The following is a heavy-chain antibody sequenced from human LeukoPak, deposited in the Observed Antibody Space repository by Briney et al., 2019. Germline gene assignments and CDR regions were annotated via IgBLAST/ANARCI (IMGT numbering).Heavy chain of an antibody. J-gene: IGHJ6*02. D-gene: IGHD4-17*01. CDR1: GFTFSRHG. Sequence: PGGSLRLSCAASGFTFSRHGMHWVRQAPGKGLEWVTVISNDGNKKYYADSVKGRFTTSRDNSKLYLQMDSLRPEDTAVYYCAKDRSPTVTSFYYYHGTDVWGQGTTVTVSS. CDR2: ISNDGNKK. V-gene: IGHV3-30*18. CDR3: AKDRSPTVTSFYYYHGTDV.